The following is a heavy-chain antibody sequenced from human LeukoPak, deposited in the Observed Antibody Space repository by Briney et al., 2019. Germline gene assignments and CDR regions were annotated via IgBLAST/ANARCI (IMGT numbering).Heavy chain of an antibody. V-gene: IGHV3-48*01. Sequence: GGSLRLSCAASGFTFSNSSVNWVRQSPGKGLEWISYISFSNTIIYYADSVKGRFTISRDKAKNSLYLQMNSLRAEDTAVYYCARRAGIFGGVTVYYYMDVWGKGTTVTVSS. D-gene: IGHD3-3*01. J-gene: IGHJ6*03. CDR3: ARRAGIFGGVTVYYYMDV. CDR2: ISFSNTII. CDR1: GFTFSNSS.